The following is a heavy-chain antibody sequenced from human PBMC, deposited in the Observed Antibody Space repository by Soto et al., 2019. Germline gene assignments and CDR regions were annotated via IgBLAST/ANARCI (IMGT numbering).Heavy chain of an antibody. Sequence: ESGGDLVPPGGSLRLSCAASGFTFSSHWMSWVRQAPGKGLEWVANIKGDGSEKYYVDSVKGRFTISRDNAKNSLYLQMNSLRVEDTALYYCAKDVRWGQGTLVTVSS. CDR3: AKDVR. CDR1: GFTFSSHW. J-gene: IGHJ4*02. CDR2: IKGDGSEK. V-gene: IGHV3-7*05.